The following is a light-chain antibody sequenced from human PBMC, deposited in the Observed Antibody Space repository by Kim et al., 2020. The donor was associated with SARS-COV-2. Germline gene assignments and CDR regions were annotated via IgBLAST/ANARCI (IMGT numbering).Light chain of an antibody. Sequence: EIVLTQSPGTLSLSPGERATLSCRASQSITNNDLAWYQQKSGQAPRLLIRGASSRATGIPDRFSGSGSGTDFTLTISRLEPEDFAVYHCQQYGSSPITFGQGTRLEIK. CDR1: QSITNND. J-gene: IGKJ5*01. V-gene: IGKV3-20*01. CDR2: GAS. CDR3: QQYGSSPIT.